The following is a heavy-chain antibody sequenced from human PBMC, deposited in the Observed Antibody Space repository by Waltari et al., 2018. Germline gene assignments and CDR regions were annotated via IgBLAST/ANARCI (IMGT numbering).Heavy chain of an antibody. CDR1: GFTFSSYG. CDR2: ISDDGSNK. D-gene: IGHD1-26*01. CDR3: AKDSYGSSSGMDV. J-gene: IGHJ6*02. V-gene: IGHV3-30*18. Sequence: QVQLVESGGGVVQPGRSLRLSCAASGFTFSSYGMHGVRQAPGKGLEEVAVISDDGSNKYYADAVKGRFTISRDNSKNTLYLQMNSLRAEDTAVYYCAKDSYGSSSGMDVWGQGTTVTVSS.